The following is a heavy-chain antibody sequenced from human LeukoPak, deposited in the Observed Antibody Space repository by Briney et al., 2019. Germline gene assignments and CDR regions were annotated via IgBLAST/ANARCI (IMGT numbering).Heavy chain of an antibody. CDR2: IYYSGST. Sequence: SETLSLTCTVSGGSISSGYYYWSWIRQPPGKGLEWIGYIYYSGSTNYNPTLKSRVTISVDTSKNQFSLKLSSVTAADTAVYYCARVLNYDILTGYADYWGQGTLITVSS. CDR1: GGSISSGYYY. CDR3: ARVLNYDILTGYADY. J-gene: IGHJ4*02. D-gene: IGHD3-9*01. V-gene: IGHV4-61*01.